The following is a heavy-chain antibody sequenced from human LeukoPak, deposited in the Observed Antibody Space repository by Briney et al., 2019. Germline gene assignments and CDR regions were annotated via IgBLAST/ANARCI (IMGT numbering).Heavy chain of an antibody. V-gene: IGHV3-30*18. CDR2: ISYDGSNK. J-gene: IGHJ4*02. CDR1: GFTFSSYG. D-gene: IGHD6-13*01. CDR3: AKGPSSGVAAAFFY. Sequence: GRSLRLSYAASGFTFSSYGMHWVRQAPGKGLEWVAVISYDGSNKYYADSVKGRFTISRDNSKNTLYLQMNSLRAEDTAVYYCAKGPSSGVAAAFFYWGQGTLVTVSS.